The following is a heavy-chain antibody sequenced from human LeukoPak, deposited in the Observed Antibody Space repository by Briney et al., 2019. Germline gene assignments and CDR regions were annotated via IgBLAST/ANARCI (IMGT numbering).Heavy chain of an antibody. J-gene: IGHJ4*01. V-gene: IGHV3-48*01. CDR3: ARDHRYAFDN. D-gene: IGHD5-12*01. Sequence: RGSLRLSCAASGFNFIVYSMNWVRQAQGKGLEWISYIGISSGNTKYADSVKGRVTISRDKARNSLYLQMNSLRVEDTAVYYCARDHRYAFDNWGHGTLVTVSS. CDR1: GFNFIVYS. CDR2: IGISSGNT.